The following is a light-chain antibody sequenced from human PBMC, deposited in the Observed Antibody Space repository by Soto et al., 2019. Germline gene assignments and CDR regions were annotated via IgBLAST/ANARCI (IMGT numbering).Light chain of an antibody. CDR2: AAS. J-gene: IGKJ1*01. V-gene: IGKV1-39*01. Sequence: DIQMTQSPSSLSASVGDRVTITCRASQTISSYLNWYQQTPGRAPKLLIYAASSLQGGVPSRFSGRGSGTDFTLTISSLQPEDFATFYCQQTYSTPSTWTFGQGTKVEIK. CDR3: QQTYSTPSTWT. CDR1: QTISSY.